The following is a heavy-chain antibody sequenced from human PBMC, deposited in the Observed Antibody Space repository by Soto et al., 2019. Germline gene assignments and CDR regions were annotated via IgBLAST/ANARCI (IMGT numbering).Heavy chain of an antibody. Sequence: SETLSLTCAVYGGSFSGYYWSWIRQPPGKGLEWIGEINHSGSTNYNPSLKSRVTISVDTSKNQFSLKLSSVTAADTAVYYCARGSGITMVRGVIIFDYWGQGTLVTVSS. CDR1: GGSFSGYY. CDR3: ARGSGITMVRGVIIFDY. CDR2: INHSGST. D-gene: IGHD3-10*01. V-gene: IGHV4-34*01. J-gene: IGHJ4*02.